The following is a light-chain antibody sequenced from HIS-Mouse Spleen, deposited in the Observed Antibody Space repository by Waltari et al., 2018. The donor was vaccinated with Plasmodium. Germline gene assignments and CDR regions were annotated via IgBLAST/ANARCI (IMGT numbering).Light chain of an antibody. V-gene: IGKV1-8*01. CDR2: AAS. J-gene: IGKJ4*01. CDR3: QQYYSYLFT. CDR1: QGISSY. Sequence: AIRMTQSPSSFSASAGDRVTITCRTSQGISSYLAWYQQKPGKAPKLLIYAASTLQSGVPSRFSGSGSGTEFTLTISCLQSEDFATYYCQQYYSYLFTFGGGTKVEIK.